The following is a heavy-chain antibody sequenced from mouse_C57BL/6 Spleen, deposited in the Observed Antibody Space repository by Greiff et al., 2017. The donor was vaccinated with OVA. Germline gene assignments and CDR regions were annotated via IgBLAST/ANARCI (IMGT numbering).Heavy chain of an antibody. CDR1: GYTFTSYW. V-gene: IGHV1-69*01. CDR3: ARSYDGSRYFDV. D-gene: IGHD1-1*01. J-gene: IGHJ1*03. CDR2: IDPSDSYT. Sequence: QVQLQQPGAELVMPGASVKLSCKASGYTFTSYWMHWVKQRPGQGLEWIGEIDPSDSYTNYNQKFKGKSTLTVDKSSSTAYMQLSSLTSKDSSVYDCARSYDGSRYFDVWGTGTTVTVSS.